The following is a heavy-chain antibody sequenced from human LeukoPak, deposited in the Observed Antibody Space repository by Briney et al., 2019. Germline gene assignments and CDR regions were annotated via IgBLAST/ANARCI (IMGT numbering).Heavy chain of an antibody. D-gene: IGHD3-16*01. Sequence: GGSLRLSCAASGFTFYSYGMHWVRQAPGKGLEWVALISYNGRNNYYADSVKGRFTISRDNSKNTLYLQVCSLRTEDTAVYFCAKDNRGYFDFWGQGTLVTVSS. CDR3: AKDNRGYFDF. CDR2: ISYNGRNN. J-gene: IGHJ4*02. CDR1: GFTFYSYG. V-gene: IGHV3-30*18.